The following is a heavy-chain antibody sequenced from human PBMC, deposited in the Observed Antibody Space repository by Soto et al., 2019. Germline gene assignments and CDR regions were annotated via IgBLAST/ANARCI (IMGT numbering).Heavy chain of an antibody. Sequence: PGGSLRLSCAASGFTFSSYSMNWVRQAPGKGLEWVSSISSSSSYIYYADSVKGRFTISRDNAKNSLYLQMNSLRAEDTAVYYCAREYSSSWYSRWFDPWGQGTLVTVSS. J-gene: IGHJ5*02. CDR3: AREYSSSWYSRWFDP. CDR1: GFTFSSYS. D-gene: IGHD6-13*01. V-gene: IGHV3-21*01. CDR2: ISSSSSYI.